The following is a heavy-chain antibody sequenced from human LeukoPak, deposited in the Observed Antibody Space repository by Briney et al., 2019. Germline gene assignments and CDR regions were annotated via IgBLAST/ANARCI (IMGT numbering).Heavy chain of an antibody. Sequence: GGSLRLSCAASGFTFSSYSMNWVRQAPGKGLEWVSAISGSGGSTYYADSVKGRFTISRDNSKNTLYLQMNSLRAEDTAVYYCAKGALWFGELLSLDYWGQGTLVTVSS. D-gene: IGHD3-10*01. CDR2: ISGSGGST. J-gene: IGHJ4*02. CDR1: GFTFSSYS. CDR3: AKGALWFGELLSLDY. V-gene: IGHV3-23*01.